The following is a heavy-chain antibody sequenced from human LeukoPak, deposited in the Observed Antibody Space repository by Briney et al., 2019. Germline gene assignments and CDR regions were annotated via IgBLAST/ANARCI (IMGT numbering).Heavy chain of an antibody. Sequence: SVKVSCKASGYTFTSYDINWVRQATGQGLEWMGGIIPIFGTANYAQKFQGRVTITADKSTSTAYMELSSLRSEDTAVYYCARSPSITMIVVVSDNAFDIWGQGTMVTVSS. D-gene: IGHD3-22*01. CDR2: IIPIFGTA. V-gene: IGHV1-69*06. CDR1: GYTFTSYD. J-gene: IGHJ3*02. CDR3: ARSPSITMIVVVSDNAFDI.